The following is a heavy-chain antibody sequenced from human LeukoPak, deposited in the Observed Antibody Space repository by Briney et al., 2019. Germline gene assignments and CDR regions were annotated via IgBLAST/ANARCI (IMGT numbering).Heavy chain of an antibody. V-gene: IGHV1-2*02. CDR3: VRDPTGGSGN. CDR2: INPKSGDT. Sequence: GASVKVSCKASGYTFTDYYMHWVRQAPGQTFEWLAWINPKSGDTHYTQKFQGRVTVTTDTSITSVYMGLSGLESDDTAVYYWVRDPTGGSGNWGQGTLVTVSS. J-gene: IGHJ1*01. D-gene: IGHD6-19*01. CDR1: GYTFTDYY.